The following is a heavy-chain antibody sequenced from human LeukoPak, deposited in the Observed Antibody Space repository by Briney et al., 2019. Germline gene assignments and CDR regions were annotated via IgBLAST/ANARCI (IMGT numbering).Heavy chain of an antibody. V-gene: IGHV3-21*01. Sequence: GGSLRLSCAASGFTFSSYSMNWVRQAPGKGLEWVSSISSSSIYIYYADSVKGRFTISRDNAKNSLYLQMNSLRVEDTAVYYCAELGITMIGGVWGKGTTVTISS. CDR2: ISSSSIYI. CDR3: AELGITMIGGV. J-gene: IGHJ6*04. CDR1: GFTFSSYS. D-gene: IGHD3-10*02.